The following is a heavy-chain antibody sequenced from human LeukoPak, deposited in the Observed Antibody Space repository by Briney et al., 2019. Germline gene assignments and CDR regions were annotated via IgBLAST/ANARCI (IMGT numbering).Heavy chain of an antibody. CDR2: IYYSGST. CDR1: GGSITSNSYY. J-gene: IGHJ5*02. CDR3: ARGAYGKPSNWFDP. D-gene: IGHD3-10*01. Sequence: SETLSLTCTVSGGSITSNSYYWGWIRQPPGNGLEWIGSIYYSGSTYYNPSLKSRVTISVDTSKNQFSLKLSSVTAADTALYYCARGAYGKPSNWFDPWGQGTLVTVSS. V-gene: IGHV4-39*07.